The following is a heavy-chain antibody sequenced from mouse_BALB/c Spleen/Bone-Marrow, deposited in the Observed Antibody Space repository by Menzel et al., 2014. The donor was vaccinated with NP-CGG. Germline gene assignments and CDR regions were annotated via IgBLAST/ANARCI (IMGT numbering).Heavy chain of an antibody. Sequence: DVHLVESGGGLVQPGGSRKLSCAASGFTFSSFGMHWVRQAPEKGLERVAYISSGSSTVYYADKVMGRFTISRDNPKNTLFLQMTSLRSEDTAMYYCARSGSSSGYFDYWGQGTTLTVSS. CDR2: ISSGSSTV. V-gene: IGHV5-17*02. CDR1: GFTFSSFG. CDR3: ARSGSSSGYFDY. D-gene: IGHD1-1*01. J-gene: IGHJ2*01.